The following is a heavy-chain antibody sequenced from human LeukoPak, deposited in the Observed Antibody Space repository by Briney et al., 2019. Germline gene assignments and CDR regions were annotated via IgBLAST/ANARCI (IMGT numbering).Heavy chain of an antibody. CDR2: IYYSGST. J-gene: IGHJ5*02. V-gene: IGHV4-39*07. Sequence: SETLSLTCTVSGGSISSSSYYWGWIRQPPGKGLEWIGSIYYSGSTYYNPSLKSRVTISVDTSKNQFSLKLSSVTAADTAVYYCAREWLRYADNWFDPWGQGTLVTVSS. CDR1: GGSISSSSYY. D-gene: IGHD5-12*01. CDR3: AREWLRYADNWFDP.